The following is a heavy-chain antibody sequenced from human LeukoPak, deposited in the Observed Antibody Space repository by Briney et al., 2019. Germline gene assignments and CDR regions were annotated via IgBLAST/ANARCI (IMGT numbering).Heavy chain of an antibody. CDR1: VGSIISSDYY. D-gene: IGHD5/OR15-5a*01. CDR2: IYYSGST. CDR3: ARHDDSVYDGRRWFDS. Sequence: PSETLSLPCTVSVGSIISSDYYWGWIRQPPGKGLEWIGSIYYSGSTYYKPSLKSRVTISVDTSKNQFSLKLSSVTAADTAVYYCARHDDSVYDGRRWFDSWGQGTLVTVSS. J-gene: IGHJ5*01. V-gene: IGHV4-39*01.